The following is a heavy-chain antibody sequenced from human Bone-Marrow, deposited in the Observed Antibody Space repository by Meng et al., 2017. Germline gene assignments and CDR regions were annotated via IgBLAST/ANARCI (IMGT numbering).Heavy chain of an antibody. J-gene: IGHJ4*02. CDR2: INIDGSST. CDR3: AQLRTTDY. Sequence: VQVVESGGGLVQPCGSLRLSCVASGFKLSSYWMHWVRQAPGKGLVWVSRINIDGSSTIYADSVEGRFTISRDNAKNTLYLQMNSLRVDDTAVYYCAQLRTTDYWGQGALVTVSS. CDR1: GFKLSSYW. V-gene: IGHV3-74*01. D-gene: IGHD2-2*01.